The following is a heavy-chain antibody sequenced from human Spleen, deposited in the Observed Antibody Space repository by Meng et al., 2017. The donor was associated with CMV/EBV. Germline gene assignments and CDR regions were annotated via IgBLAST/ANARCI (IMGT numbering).Heavy chain of an antibody. Sequence: FSDYAMHWVRKAPGKGLEWVAVISNDGYNKYYTDSVKGRFTISRDNSKNTLFLQMNSLTAEDTAVYYCARARGLYCSSTTCSGGWFDPWGQGSLVTVSS. D-gene: IGHD2-2*01. V-gene: IGHV3-30-3*01. CDR1: FSDYA. CDR2: ISNDGYNK. CDR3: ARARGLYCSSTTCSGGWFDP. J-gene: IGHJ5*02.